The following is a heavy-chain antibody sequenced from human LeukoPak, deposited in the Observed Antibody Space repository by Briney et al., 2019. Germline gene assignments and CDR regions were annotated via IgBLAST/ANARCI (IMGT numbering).Heavy chain of an antibody. J-gene: IGHJ4*02. V-gene: IGHV3-64D*06. Sequence: GGSLRLSCSASGFTFSKNAMHWVRQAPGKGLEYVSAITNNGGTTYYADSVKGRFTISRDNSKNTLFLQMSSLRAEDTAVYYCGIRDTSDYYVFWGQGTLVTVSS. CDR1: GFTFSKNA. CDR3: GIRDTSDYYVF. CDR2: ITNNGGTT. D-gene: IGHD3-22*01.